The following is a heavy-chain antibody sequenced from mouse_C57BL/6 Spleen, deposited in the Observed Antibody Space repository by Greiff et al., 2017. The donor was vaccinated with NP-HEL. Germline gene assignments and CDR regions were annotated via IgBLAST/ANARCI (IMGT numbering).Heavy chain of an antibody. V-gene: IGHV5-4*01. CDR2: ISDGGSYT. D-gene: IGHD6-1*01. Sequence: DVKLVESGGGLVKPGGSLKLSCAASGFTFSSYAMSWVRQTPEKRLEWVATISDGGSYTYYPDNVKGRFTISRDNAKNNLYLQMSHLKSEDTAMYYCARDQGAAHYFDYWGKGTTLTVSS. CDR1: GFTFSSYA. CDR3: ARDQGAAHYFDY. J-gene: IGHJ2*01.